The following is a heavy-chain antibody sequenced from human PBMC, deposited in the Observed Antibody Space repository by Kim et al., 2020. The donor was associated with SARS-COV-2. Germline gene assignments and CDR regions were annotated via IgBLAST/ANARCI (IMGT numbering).Heavy chain of an antibody. CDR3: ARLGGARLEWYDFDY. CDR1: GYHFDGFW. D-gene: IGHD1-1*01. CDR2: IYPDDSNA. Sequence: GESLKISCKGSGYHFDGFWIGWARQMSGKGLEWMGIIYPDDSNARYSPAFQGQVTMSVDKSIFTAYLQWSSLKASDTAMYYCARLGGARLEWYDFDYWGQ. J-gene: IGHJ4*02. V-gene: IGHV5-51*01.